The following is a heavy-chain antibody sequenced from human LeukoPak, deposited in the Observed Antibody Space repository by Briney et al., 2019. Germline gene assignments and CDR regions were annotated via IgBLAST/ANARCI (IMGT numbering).Heavy chain of an antibody. CDR2: IYYSGST. V-gene: IGHV4-39*01. J-gene: IGHJ4*02. CDR1: GGSISSSSYY. D-gene: IGHD3-16*01. Sequence: SETLSLTCTVSGGSISSSSYYWGWIRQPPGKGLEWIGSIYYSGSTYYNPSLKSRVTISVDTSKNQFSLRLSSVTAADTAVYYCARSPLWVHDYWGQGTLVTVSS. CDR3: ARSPLWVHDY.